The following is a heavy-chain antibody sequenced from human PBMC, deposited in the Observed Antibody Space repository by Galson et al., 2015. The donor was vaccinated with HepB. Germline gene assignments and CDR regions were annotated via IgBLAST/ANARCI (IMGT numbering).Heavy chain of an antibody. Sequence: SVTVSCKASGGTFSSYAISWVRQAPGQGLEWMGGIIPIFGTANCAQKFQGRVTITADKSTSTAYMELSSLRSEDTALYYCARDGGELDFDYWGQGTLVTVSS. V-gene: IGHV1-69*06. CDR2: IIPIFGTA. CDR3: ARDGGELDFDY. J-gene: IGHJ4*02. D-gene: IGHD3-10*01. CDR1: GGTFSSYA.